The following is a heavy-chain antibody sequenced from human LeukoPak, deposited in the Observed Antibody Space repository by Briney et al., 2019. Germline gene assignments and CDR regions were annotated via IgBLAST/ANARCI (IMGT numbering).Heavy chain of an antibody. CDR3: ARGSGVGHYYYYYMDV. CDR2: IKQDGSEK. D-gene: IGHD3-3*01. J-gene: IGHJ6*03. Sequence: HSGGSLRLSCAASRFTFSSYWMSWVRQAPGKGLEWVANIKQDGSEKYYVDSVKGRFTISRDDAKNSLYLQMNSLRAEDTAVYYCARGSGVGHYYYYYMDVWGKGTTVTVSS. V-gene: IGHV3-7*01. CDR1: RFTFSSYW.